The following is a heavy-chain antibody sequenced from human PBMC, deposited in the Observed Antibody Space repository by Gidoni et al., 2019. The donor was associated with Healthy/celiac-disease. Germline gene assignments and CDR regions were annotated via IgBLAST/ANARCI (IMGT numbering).Heavy chain of an antibody. D-gene: IGHD3-10*01. CDR1: ADSFTTYW. CDR2: IFPGDSYT. CDR3: ARGRMVRGVITNFDY. V-gene: IGHV5-51*01. Sequence: EVQLVQAGAEVKKPGAALMFSCQASADSFTTYWIGWVRQMPGKGLEWMGIIFPGDSYTRYSPSFQGQVSISADKSISTAYLQWSSLKASDTAKYYCARGRMVRGVITNFDYCGQGTLVTVSS. J-gene: IGHJ4*02.